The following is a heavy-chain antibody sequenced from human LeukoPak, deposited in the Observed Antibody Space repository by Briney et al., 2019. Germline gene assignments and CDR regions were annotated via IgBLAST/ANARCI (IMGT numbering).Heavy chain of an antibody. CDR1: GFIFSNYA. Sequence: GGALRLSCVGSGFIFSNYALIWVLQAPAKGLEWVSAINSAGAYYADSVRGRFIISRDNSKNTLYPQMNSLRDEDTAIYYCARDPNGDYVGAFDFWGQGTMVTVSS. CDR2: INSAGA. CDR3: ARDPNGDYVGAFDF. V-gene: IGHV3-23*01. J-gene: IGHJ3*01. D-gene: IGHD4-17*01.